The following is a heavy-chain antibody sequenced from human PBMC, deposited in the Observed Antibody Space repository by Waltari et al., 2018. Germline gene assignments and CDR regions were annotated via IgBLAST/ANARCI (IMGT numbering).Heavy chain of an antibody. J-gene: IGHJ4*02. Sequence: EAQLVQSGGVLVQPGGSLPLSCSASAFTLSRFWMTWIRPAPGQGLQWVAHIGPDGSDKYYVDSVKGRFTISRDNAENSLLLQMSSLRVEDTALYYCVGWNDPINSWGQGTLVAVSS. CDR2: IGPDGSDK. CDR3: VGWNDPINS. V-gene: IGHV3-7*01. CDR1: AFTLSRFW. D-gene: IGHD1-1*01.